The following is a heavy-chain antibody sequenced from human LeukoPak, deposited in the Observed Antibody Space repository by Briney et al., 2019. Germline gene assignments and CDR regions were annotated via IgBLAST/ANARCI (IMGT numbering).Heavy chain of an antibody. V-gene: IGHV1-69*13. J-gene: IGHJ6*02. D-gene: IGHD2-2*01. CDR3: ARASQIVVAPAAASYYYGMDV. CDR1: GGTFSSYA. CDR2: IIPIFGTA. Sequence: SVTVSCTASGGTFSSYAISWVRQAPGQGLEWMGGIIPIFGTANYAQKFQGRVTITADESTSTAYMELSSLRSEDTAVYYCARASQIVVAPAAASYYYGMDVWGQGTTVTVSS.